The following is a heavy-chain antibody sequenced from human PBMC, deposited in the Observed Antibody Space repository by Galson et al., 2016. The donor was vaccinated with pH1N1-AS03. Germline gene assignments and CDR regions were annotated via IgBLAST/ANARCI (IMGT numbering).Heavy chain of an antibody. CDR2: IRQDGSEK. J-gene: IGHJ4*02. CDR3: ASAGYHTPGYHY. D-gene: IGHD3-16*02. CDR1: GFSFSASW. Sequence: SLRLSCAASGFSFSASWMSWVRQAPGKGLEWVANIRQDGSEKYYVDSVEGRFTISRDNAKNSLYPQMNSLRDEDTAVYFCASAGYHTPGYHYWGQGALVTVSS. V-gene: IGHV3-7*03.